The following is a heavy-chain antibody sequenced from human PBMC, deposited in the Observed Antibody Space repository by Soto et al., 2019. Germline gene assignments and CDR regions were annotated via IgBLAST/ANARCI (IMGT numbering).Heavy chain of an antibody. CDR2: IYYSGST. Sequence: SETLSLTCTVSGGSISSYYWSWIRQPPGKGLEWIGYIYYSGSTNYNPSLKSRVTISVDTSKNQFSLKLSSVTAADTAVYYCARVGRYCSSTSCYAPDAFDIWGQGTMVTVSS. CDR1: GGSISSYY. J-gene: IGHJ3*02. D-gene: IGHD2-2*01. CDR3: ARVGRYCSSTSCYAPDAFDI. V-gene: IGHV4-59*01.